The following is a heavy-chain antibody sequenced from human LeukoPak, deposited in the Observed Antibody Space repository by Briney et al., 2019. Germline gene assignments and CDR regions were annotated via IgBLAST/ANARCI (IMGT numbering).Heavy chain of an antibody. CDR1: GGAISSYY. CDR2: IYTSGRT. CDR3: ARGGGSSGWSLFDY. Sequence: SETLSLTCTVAGGAISSYYWSWIRQPAGKGLEWIGRIYTSGRTNYNPCLKSRVTMSVDTSKNQFSLKLSSVTAADTAVYYCARGGGSSGWSLFDYWGQGTLVTVSS. J-gene: IGHJ4*02. V-gene: IGHV4-4*07. D-gene: IGHD6-19*01.